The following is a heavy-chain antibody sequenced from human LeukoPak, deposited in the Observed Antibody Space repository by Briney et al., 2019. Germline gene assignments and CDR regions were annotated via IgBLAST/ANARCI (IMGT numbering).Heavy chain of an antibody. CDR2: ISSSDSTI. J-gene: IGHJ4*02. CDR1: GFTFSDYY. Sequence: AGTLRLYSAASGFTFSDYYMIWIRQAPGHGLEWVSYISSSDSTIYYAHSVKGRFTISRDNAKNSLYLQTNSLRAENTAVYYCARDIGPTRYCSAGNYYAAPFYYFYYWGQGTLVTVSS. CDR3: ARDIGPTRYCSAGNYYAAPFYYFYY. D-gene: IGHD2-15*01. V-gene: IGHV3-11*01.